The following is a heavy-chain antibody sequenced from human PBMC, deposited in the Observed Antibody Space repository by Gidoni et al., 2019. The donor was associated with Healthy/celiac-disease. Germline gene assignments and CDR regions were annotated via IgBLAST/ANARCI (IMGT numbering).Heavy chain of an antibody. CDR3: ARGVIAYCGGDCYYWYFDL. Sequence: EVQLVESGGGLVQPGGSLSLSCAASGFTFSSYDMHWVRQATGKGLEWVSAIGTAGDTYYPGSVKGRFTISRENAKNSLYLQMNSLRAGDTAVYYCARGVIAYCGGDCYYWYFDLWGRGTLVTVSS. J-gene: IGHJ2*01. D-gene: IGHD2-21*01. V-gene: IGHV3-13*01. CDR1: GFTFSSYD. CDR2: IGTAGDT.